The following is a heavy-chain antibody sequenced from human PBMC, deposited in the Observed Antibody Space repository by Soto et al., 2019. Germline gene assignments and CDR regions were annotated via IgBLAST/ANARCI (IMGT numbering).Heavy chain of an antibody. CDR3: ARVRWDQPWVFDY. CDR2: INHSGST. CDR1: GGSFSAYY. Sequence: QVQLQQWGAGVLKPSETLSLTCAVYGGSFSAYYWSWIRQPPGKGLEWIGEINHSGSTNYNPSLKSRVTIAVYTSKTQVSLKLTSVTAADTAVYYCARVRWDQPWVFDYWGQGTLVTVSS. D-gene: IGHD1-26*01. V-gene: IGHV4-34*01. J-gene: IGHJ4*02.